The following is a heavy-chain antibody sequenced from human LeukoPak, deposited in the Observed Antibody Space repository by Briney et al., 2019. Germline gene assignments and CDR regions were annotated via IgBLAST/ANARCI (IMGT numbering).Heavy chain of an antibody. CDR1: GYAFTSYG. J-gene: IGHJ4*02. CDR3: ARVAAYYERRYIGIPSTPDY. CDR2: ISAYNGNT. D-gene: IGHD3-22*01. V-gene: IGHV1-18*01. Sequence: ASVKVSCKASGYAFTSYGISWVRQAPGQGLEWMGWISAYNGNTNYAQKLQGRVTMTTDTSTSTAYMELRSLRSDDTAVYYCARVAAYYERRYIGIPSTPDYWGQGTLVTVSS.